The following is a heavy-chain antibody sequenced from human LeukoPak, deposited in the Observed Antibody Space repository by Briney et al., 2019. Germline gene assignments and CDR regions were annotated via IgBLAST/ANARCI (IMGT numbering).Heavy chain of an antibody. D-gene: IGHD2-2*02. CDR3: ARVIPAPTV. Sequence: ASVTVSCAASGFTFFTDSYVHWVRQAPGQRPEWMGWINTYSGETHYSQKSQGRVTMTRDTSISALYMELRWLTSDDTATYYCARVIPAPTVWGQGTTVTVSS. V-gene: IGHV1-2*02. J-gene: IGHJ6*02. CDR2: INTYSGET. CDR1: GFTFFTDSY.